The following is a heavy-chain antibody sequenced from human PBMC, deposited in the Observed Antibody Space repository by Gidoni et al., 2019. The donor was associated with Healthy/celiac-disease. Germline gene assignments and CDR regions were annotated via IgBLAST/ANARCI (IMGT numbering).Heavy chain of an antibody. J-gene: IGHJ4*02. Sequence: EVQRVESGGGLVKLGGSLRPSCAASGFTFSNAWMSWVRQAPGKGLEWVGRIKSKTDGGTTDYAAPVKGRFTISRDDSKNTLYLQMNSLKTEDTAVYYCTTVVTYYDFWRANGNWGQGTLVTVSS. CDR1: GFTFSNAW. V-gene: IGHV3-15*01. CDR2: IKSKTDGGTT. D-gene: IGHD3-3*01. CDR3: TTVVTYYDFWRANGN.